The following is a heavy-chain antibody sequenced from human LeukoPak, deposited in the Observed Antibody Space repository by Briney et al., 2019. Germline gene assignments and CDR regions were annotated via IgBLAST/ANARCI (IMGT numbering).Heavy chain of an antibody. D-gene: IGHD7-27*01. CDR2: IYTTGST. J-gene: IGHJ6*03. Sequence: SETLSLTCTVSGGSISSYYWSWIRQPAGKGLEWIGRIYTTGSTDYNPSLKSRVTMSVDTSKNQFSLKLNSVTAADTAVYYCARSGVANCYYMDVWGKGTTVTVSS. CDR3: ARSGVANCYYMDV. V-gene: IGHV4-4*07. CDR1: GGSISSYY.